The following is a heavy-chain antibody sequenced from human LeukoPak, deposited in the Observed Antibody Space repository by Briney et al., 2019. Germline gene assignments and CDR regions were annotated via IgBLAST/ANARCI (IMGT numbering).Heavy chain of an antibody. CDR2: ISSSGSTI. V-gene: IGHV3-48*03. CDR3: ARERGYAAFDI. CDR1: GFTFSSYE. Sequence: GGSLRLSCAASGFTFSSYELNWVRQAPGKGLEWVSYISSSGSTIYYADPVKGRFTISRDNAKNSLYLQMNSLRAEDTAVYYCARERGYAAFDIWGQGTMVTVSS. D-gene: IGHD5-12*01. J-gene: IGHJ3*02.